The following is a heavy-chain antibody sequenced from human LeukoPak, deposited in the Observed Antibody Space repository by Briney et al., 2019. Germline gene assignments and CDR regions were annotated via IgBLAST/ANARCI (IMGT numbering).Heavy chain of an antibody. V-gene: IGHV4-34*01. CDR1: GGSFSAYY. CDR3: ARYGKGRWLTSTRPFWYFDL. CDR2: INQSGST. Sequence: SETLSLTCAVYGGSFSAYYWSWIRQPPGKGLEWIGEINQSGSTNYNPSLKSRVTISVDTSKNQFSLKLSSVTAADTAVYYCARYGKGRWLTSTRPFWYFDLWGRGTLVTVSS. D-gene: IGHD5-24*01. J-gene: IGHJ2*01.